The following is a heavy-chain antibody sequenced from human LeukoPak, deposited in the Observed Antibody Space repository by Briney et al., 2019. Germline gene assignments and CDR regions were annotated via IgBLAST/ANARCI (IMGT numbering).Heavy chain of an antibody. CDR1: GGSFSGYY. V-gene: IGHV4-34*01. Sequence: SETLSLTCAVYGGSFSGYYWSWIRQPPGKGLEWIGEINHSGSTNYNPSLKSRVTISVDTSKNQFSLKLSSVTAADTAVYYCARGVVSDYWGQGTLVTVSS. D-gene: IGHD2-2*01. CDR3: ARGVVSDY. J-gene: IGHJ4*02. CDR2: INHSGST.